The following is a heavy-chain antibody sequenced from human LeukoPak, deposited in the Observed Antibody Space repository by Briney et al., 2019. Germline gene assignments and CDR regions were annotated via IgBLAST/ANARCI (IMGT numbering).Heavy chain of an antibody. Sequence: GGSLRLSCAASAFTLSSYGMYWVRQAPGKGLEWVAAISYDGSNKYYADSVKGRFTISRDNSENTLYLQMNSLRAEDTAVYYCAKGLQKFDSSSSFDYWGQGTLVTVSS. CDR2: ISYDGSNK. CDR1: AFTLSSYG. J-gene: IGHJ4*02. D-gene: IGHD6-6*01. CDR3: AKGLQKFDSSSSFDY. V-gene: IGHV3-30*18.